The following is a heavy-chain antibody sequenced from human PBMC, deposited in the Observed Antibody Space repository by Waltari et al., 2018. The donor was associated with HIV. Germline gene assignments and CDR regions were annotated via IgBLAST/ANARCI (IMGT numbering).Heavy chain of an antibody. CDR2: IYPFDSDT. CDR1: GYTFTNSW. Sequence: EVQLVQSGAEVRKSGESLKISCKASGYTFTNSWIAWVRQMSGEGLEWMGIIYPFDSDTRYNPSFEGQITSSADKSLATAYLEWSNLNASDAAIYYCARLFYYDTTGYINNAFDIWGQGTVVTVS. J-gene: IGHJ3*02. CDR3: ARLFYYDTTGYINNAFDI. D-gene: IGHD3-22*01. V-gene: IGHV5-51*03.